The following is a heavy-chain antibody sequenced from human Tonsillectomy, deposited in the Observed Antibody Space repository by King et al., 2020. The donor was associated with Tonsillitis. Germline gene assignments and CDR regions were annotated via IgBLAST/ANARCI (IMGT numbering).Heavy chain of an antibody. D-gene: IGHD1-26*01. CDR1: GGSISGGSHY. J-gene: IGHJ3*02. V-gene: IGHV4-61*02. CDR2: IYTSGSS. CDR3: AREISGSPTYGSAFDI. Sequence: VQLQESGPGLVKPSQTLSLTCTVSGGSISGGSHYWSWIRQPAGKEVEWIGRIYTSGSSNYNHSLNCRVTRSVDTSKNQLSLILSSVTAADTAMYYCAREISGSPTYGSAFDIWGQGTMVTVSP.